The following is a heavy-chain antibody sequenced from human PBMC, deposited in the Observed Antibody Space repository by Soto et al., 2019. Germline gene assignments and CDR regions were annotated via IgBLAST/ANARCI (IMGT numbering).Heavy chain of an antibody. CDR3: ARGGYSSGWYWFAP. V-gene: IGHV1-2*04. CDR2: INPNSGGT. D-gene: IGHD6-19*01. CDR1: GYTFTGYY. J-gene: IGHJ5*02. Sequence: ASVKVSCKASGYTFTGYYMHWVRQAPGQGREWMGWINPNSGGTNYAQKFQGWVTMTRDTSISTAYMELSRLRSDDTAVYYCARGGYSSGWYWFAPWAREPWSPSPQ.